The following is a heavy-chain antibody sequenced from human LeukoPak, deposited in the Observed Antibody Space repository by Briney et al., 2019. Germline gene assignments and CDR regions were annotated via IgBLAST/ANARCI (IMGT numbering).Heavy chain of an antibody. CDR3: ARGGSETYNWFDP. CDR1: GGSISSSSYY. CDR2: IYYSGST. J-gene: IGHJ5*02. Sequence: SETLSLTCTVSGGSISSSSYYWGWIRQPPGKGLEWIGYIYYSGSTNYNPSLKSRVTISVDTSKNQFSLKLSSVTAADTAVYYCARGGSETYNWFDPWGQGTLVTVSS. V-gene: IGHV4-61*05. D-gene: IGHD2-15*01.